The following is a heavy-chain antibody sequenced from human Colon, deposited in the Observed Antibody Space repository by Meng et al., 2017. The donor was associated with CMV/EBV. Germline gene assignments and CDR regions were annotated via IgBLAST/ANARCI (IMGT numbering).Heavy chain of an antibody. CDR1: GYTFTAYY. D-gene: IGHD4-11*01. V-gene: IGHV1-2*02. CDR2: MNPNSGGT. Sequence: ASVTVSCKASGYTFTAYYMLWIRQAPGQGLECTGWMNPNSGGTMPAQKFKGRVTMTRDTSIATAYMELSRLTPDDTAVYDGVTDLNATSVTTRGLDGMDIWGQGTTVTVSS. CDR3: VTDLNATSVTTRGLDGMDI. J-gene: IGHJ6*02.